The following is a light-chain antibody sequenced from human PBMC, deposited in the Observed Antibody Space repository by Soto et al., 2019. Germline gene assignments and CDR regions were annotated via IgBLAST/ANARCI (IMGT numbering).Light chain of an antibody. J-gene: IGLJ3*02. CDR3: AAWDDSLNGWV. CDR1: SSNIGSTT. Sequence: QLVLTQPPSASGTPGQRVTISCSGSSSNIGSTTANWYQHLPGTAPKLLIYSNNQRPSGVPDRFSGSKSGTSASLAIRGLQSEDEADYYCAAWDDSLNGWVFGGGTKLTVL. CDR2: SNN. V-gene: IGLV1-44*01.